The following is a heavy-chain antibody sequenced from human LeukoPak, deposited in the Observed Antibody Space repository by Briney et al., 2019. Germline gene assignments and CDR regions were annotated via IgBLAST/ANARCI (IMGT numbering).Heavy chain of an antibody. CDR3: ARAGDIVLMVYARGFDP. CDR2: INPNSGGT. J-gene: IGHJ5*02. CDR1: GYTFTGYY. Sequence: ASVTVSCTASGYTFTGYYMHWVRQAPGQGLEWMGWINPNSGGTNYAQKFQGRVTMTRDTSISTAYMELSRLRSDDTAVYYCARAGDIVLMVYARGFDPWGQGTLVTVSS. V-gene: IGHV1-2*02. D-gene: IGHD2-8*01.